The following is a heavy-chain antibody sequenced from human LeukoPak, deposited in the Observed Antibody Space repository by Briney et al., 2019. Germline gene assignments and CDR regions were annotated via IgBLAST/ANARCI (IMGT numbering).Heavy chain of an antibody. CDR3: ARDKGPYCGGDCAPG. CDR2: ISAYNGNT. J-gene: IGHJ4*02. CDR1: GYTFTSYG. D-gene: IGHD2-21*02. Sequence: ASVKVSCKASGYTFTSYGISWVRQATGQGLEWMGWISAYNGNTNYAQKLQGRVTMTTDTSTSTAYMELRSLRSDDTAVYYCARDKGPYCGGDCAPGWGQGTLVTVSS. V-gene: IGHV1-18*01.